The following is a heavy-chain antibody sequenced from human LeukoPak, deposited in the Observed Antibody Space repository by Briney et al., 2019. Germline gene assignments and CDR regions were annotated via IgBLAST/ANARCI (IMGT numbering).Heavy chain of an antibody. CDR1: GYTFTSYG. Sequence: ASVKVSCKASGYTFTSYGISWVRQAPGQGLEWMGWISAYNGNTNYAQKLQGRVTMTTDTSTSTAYMELRCLRSDDTAVYYCARVGYCSSTSCYGLDLDYWGQGTLVTVSS. CDR2: ISAYNGNT. J-gene: IGHJ4*02. V-gene: IGHV1-18*01. D-gene: IGHD2-2*01. CDR3: ARVGYCSSTSCYGLDLDY.